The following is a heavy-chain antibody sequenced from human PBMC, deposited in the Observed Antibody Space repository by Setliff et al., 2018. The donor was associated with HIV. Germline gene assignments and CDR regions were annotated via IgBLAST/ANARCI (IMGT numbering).Heavy chain of an antibody. CDR2: IYHSGSA. CDR1: GGSMNSGGYS. V-gene: IGHV4-30-2*01. J-gene: IGHJ4*02. CDR3: VRVPDY. Sequence: SETLSLTCAVSGGSMNSGGYSWSWIRQPPGKGLEWIGYIYHSGSAIYNPSLNSRVIISVDRSKNQFSLKLNSVTAADTAVYYCVRVPDYWGQGTLVTVSS.